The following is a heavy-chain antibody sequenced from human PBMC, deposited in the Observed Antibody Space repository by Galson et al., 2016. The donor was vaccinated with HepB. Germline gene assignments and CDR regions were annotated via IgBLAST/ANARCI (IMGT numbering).Heavy chain of an antibody. V-gene: IGHV1-18*04. J-gene: IGHJ4*02. CDR1: GYSFTSYG. D-gene: IGHD6-13*01. CDR2: ISAYNGNT. Sequence: SVKVSCKASGYSFTSYGISWVRQAPGQGLEWMGWISAYNGNTNDVQKLQGRVTMTTDTSTSTAYMELRSLRSDDTAVYYCARVPFYSSSLFDYWGQGTLVTVSS. CDR3: ARVPFYSSSLFDY.